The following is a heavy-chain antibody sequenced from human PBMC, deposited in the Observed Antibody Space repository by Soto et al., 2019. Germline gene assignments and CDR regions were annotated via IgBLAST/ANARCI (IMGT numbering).Heavy chain of an antibody. D-gene: IGHD1-7*01. Sequence: GGSLRLSCAASGFTFSRSAMSWVRQAPGKGLEWVSGIDNSDGSTFYADSVKGRFTISRDTSKNTLYLQMNSLRAEETAIYYCAKEHVELHFGLDYWGQG. CDR2: IDNSDGST. CDR1: GFTFSRSA. J-gene: IGHJ4*02. CDR3: AKEHVELHFGLDY. V-gene: IGHV3-23*01.